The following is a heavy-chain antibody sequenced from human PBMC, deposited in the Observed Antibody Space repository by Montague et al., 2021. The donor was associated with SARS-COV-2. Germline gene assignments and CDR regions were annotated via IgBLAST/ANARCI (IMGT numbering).Heavy chain of an antibody. CDR1: GFTFSSYW. CDR3: ARDFAHYTGYVAGYFDY. CDR2: IKEDGSEK. J-gene: IGHJ4*02. Sequence: SLRLSCAASGFTFSSYWMSWVRQAPGKGLEWVASIKEDGSEKDYVESVKGLFTISRDNAKNSLHLQMNSLRADDTAVYYCARDFAHYTGYVAGYFDYWGQGTLVTASS. D-gene: IGHD5-12*01. V-gene: IGHV3-7*05.